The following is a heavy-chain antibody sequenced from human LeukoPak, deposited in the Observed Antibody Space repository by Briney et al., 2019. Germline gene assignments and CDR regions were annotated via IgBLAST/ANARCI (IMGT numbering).Heavy chain of an antibody. Sequence: GGSLRLSCAVSGFTFSSYNLYWVRQAPGKGLEWVSSSVTSGSTYYADSVRGRFTISRDNAKNSLYLQMSSLSVEDTAVYYCATKMHGPFDHWGQGTLVTVSS. CDR1: GFTFSSYN. CDR3: ATKMHGPFDH. CDR2: SVTSGST. V-gene: IGHV3-21*01. J-gene: IGHJ5*02.